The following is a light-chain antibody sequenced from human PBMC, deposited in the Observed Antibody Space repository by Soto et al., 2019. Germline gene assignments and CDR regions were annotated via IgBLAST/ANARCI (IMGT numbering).Light chain of an antibody. Sequence: DIQMTQSPSSLSASVGDRVTITCRASQSISTYLNWYQQKPGKAPKLLISGASNLQSGVPSRFSGSGSGTDFTLTISSLQPEEFATYYCQQTYSTPLTFGGGTKVDIK. V-gene: IGKV1-39*01. J-gene: IGKJ4*01. CDR2: GAS. CDR3: QQTYSTPLT. CDR1: QSISTY.